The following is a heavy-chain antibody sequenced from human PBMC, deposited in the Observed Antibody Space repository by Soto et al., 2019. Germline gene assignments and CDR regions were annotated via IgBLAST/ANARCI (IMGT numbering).Heavy chain of an antibody. Sequence: SETLSLTCAVYGGSFSGYHWSWIRQPPGKGLEWIGEINHSGSTNYNPSLKSRVTISVDTSKNQFSLKLSSVTAADTAVYYCARGEYSSSWYPFDYWGQGTLVTVSS. CDR2: INHSGST. CDR3: ARGEYSSSWYPFDY. V-gene: IGHV4-34*01. J-gene: IGHJ4*02. D-gene: IGHD6-13*01. CDR1: GGSFSGYH.